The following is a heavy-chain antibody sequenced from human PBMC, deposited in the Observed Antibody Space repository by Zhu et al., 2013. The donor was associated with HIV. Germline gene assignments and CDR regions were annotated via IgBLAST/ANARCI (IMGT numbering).Heavy chain of an antibody. D-gene: IGHD3-16*01. CDR3: TRGGLVKWGKDNWFDP. CDR2: VNPSAGSR. CDR1: GYTFSSYY. V-gene: IGHV1-46*01. J-gene: IGHJ5*02. Sequence: QVQLVQSGAEVRKPGASVKVSCKAAGYTFSSYYIHWVRQAPGQGLEWMGVVNPSAGSRKYALKLEGRVTMTTDRSTNMVYMELRSLKFDDTAVYFCTRGGLVKWGKDNWFDPWGQGTLVIVSS.